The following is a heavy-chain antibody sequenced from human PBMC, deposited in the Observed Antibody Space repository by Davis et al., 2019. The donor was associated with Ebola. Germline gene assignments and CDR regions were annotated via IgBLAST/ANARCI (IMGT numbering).Heavy chain of an antibody. J-gene: IGHJ4*02. D-gene: IGHD2-15*01. V-gene: IGHV3-11*06. Sequence: GGSLRLSCAASGFTFSDYYMSWIRQAPGKGLEWVSYISSSSSYTNYADSVKGRFTISRDNAKNSLYLQMNSLRAEDTAVYYCARDWRRYCSGGSCYPFDYWGQGTLVTVSS. CDR3: ARDWRRYCSGGSCYPFDY. CDR1: GFTFSDYY. CDR2: ISSSSSYT.